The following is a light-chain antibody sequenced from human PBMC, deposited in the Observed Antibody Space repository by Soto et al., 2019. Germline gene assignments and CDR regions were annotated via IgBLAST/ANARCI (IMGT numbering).Light chain of an antibody. Sequence: EVVMTQSPSTRSASVGERVTLSCRASQSVNTSLAWYQQKPGQAPRFLIYGASTRASGVPARFSGSGSGTEFTLTIDSLQSEDFAMFYCQQYSRWPLTFGGGTRVDIK. CDR3: QQYSRWPLT. CDR1: QSVNTS. J-gene: IGKJ4*01. CDR2: GAS. V-gene: IGKV3-15*01.